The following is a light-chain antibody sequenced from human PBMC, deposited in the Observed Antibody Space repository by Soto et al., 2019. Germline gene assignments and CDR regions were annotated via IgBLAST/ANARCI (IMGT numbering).Light chain of an antibody. V-gene: IGKV3-20*01. CDR1: QSVSSSY. Sequence: EIVLTQSPGTLSLSPGERATLSCRASQSVSSSYLAWYQQKPGQAPRLLIYGASSRATGIPDRFSGSGSGTDFILTISRLEPDDFATYYCQLYSVYSSWTFGQGTKVDIK. CDR3: QLYSVYSSWT. J-gene: IGKJ1*01. CDR2: GAS.